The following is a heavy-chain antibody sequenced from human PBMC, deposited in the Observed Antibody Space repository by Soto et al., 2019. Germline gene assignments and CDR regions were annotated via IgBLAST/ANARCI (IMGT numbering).Heavy chain of an antibody. CDR2: IHNNGST. CDR3: ARDLGSEQWFFDN. Sequence: QVQLQEAGPGLVKPSQTLSLTCLVSGASVSGDGSYCSWIRQHPGKGLEFIGYIHNNGSTYSNPSLENRVAMSIDTSKNQFSLRLSSVTAADSAVYFCARDLGSEQWFFDNWGQGILVTVSS. V-gene: IGHV4-31*03. D-gene: IGHD6-19*01. CDR1: GASVSGDGSY. J-gene: IGHJ4*02.